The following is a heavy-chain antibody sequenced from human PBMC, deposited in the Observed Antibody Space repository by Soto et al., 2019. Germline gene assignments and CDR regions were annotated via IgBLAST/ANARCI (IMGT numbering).Heavy chain of an antibody. CDR2: IYYSGST. J-gene: IGHJ5*02. V-gene: IGHV4-31*03. Sequence: SETLSLTCTVSGGSISSGGYYWSWIRQHPGKGLEWIGYIYYSGSTYYNPSLKSRVTISVDTSKNQFSLKLSSVTAADTAVYYCARGYTAVFQYNWFDPWGQGTLVTVAS. D-gene: IGHD5-18*01. CDR1: GGSISSGGYY. CDR3: ARGYTAVFQYNWFDP.